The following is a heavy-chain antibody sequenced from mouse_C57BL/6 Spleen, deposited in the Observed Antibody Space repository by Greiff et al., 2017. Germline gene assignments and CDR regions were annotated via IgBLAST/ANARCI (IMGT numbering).Heavy chain of an antibody. CDR1: GYTFTSYW. Sequence: QVQLQQPGAELVRPGSSVKLSCKASGYTFTSYWMDWVKQRPGQGLEWIGNIYPSDSETHYNQKFKDKATLTVDKSSSTAYMQLSSLTSEDSAIYFCARLDLTETGYYAMAYWGQGTSVTVSA. CDR3: ARLDLTETGYYAMAY. CDR2: IYPSDSET. D-gene: IGHD2-13*01. J-gene: IGHJ4*01. V-gene: IGHV1-61*01.